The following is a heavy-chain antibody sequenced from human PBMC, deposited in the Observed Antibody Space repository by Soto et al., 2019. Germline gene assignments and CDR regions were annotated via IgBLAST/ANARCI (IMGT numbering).Heavy chain of an antibody. D-gene: IGHD2-15*01. V-gene: IGHV4-4*02. J-gene: IGHJ5*02. CDR1: GGSISSSNW. CDR3: ARAHCSGGSCYSSQHWFDP. CDR2: MYHSGST. Sequence: QVQLQESGPGLVKPSGTLSLTCAVSGGSISSSNWWSWVRQPPGKGLEWIGEMYHSGSTNHNPSPRSRFTRSVAKSTNQYSLKLSSGTAAETAVYYCARAHCSGGSCYSSQHWFDPWGQGTLVTVSS.